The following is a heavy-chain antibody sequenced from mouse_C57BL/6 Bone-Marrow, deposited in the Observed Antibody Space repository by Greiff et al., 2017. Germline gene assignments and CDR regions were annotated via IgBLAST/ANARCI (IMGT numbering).Heavy chain of an antibody. J-gene: IGHJ2*01. CDR1: GYTFTSYD. V-gene: IGHV1-85*01. CDR2: IYPRDGST. CDR3: ARGALYYYGSSQYYFDY. Sequence: QVQLQQSGPELVKPGASVKLSCKASGYTFTSYDINWVKQRPGQGLEWIGWIYPRDGSTKYNEKFKGKATLTVDTSSSTAYMELHSLTSEDSAVYFCARGALYYYGSSQYYFDYWGQGTTLTVSS. D-gene: IGHD1-1*01.